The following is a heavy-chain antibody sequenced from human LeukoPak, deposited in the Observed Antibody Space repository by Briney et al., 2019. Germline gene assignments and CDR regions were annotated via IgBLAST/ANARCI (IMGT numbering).Heavy chain of an antibody. CDR1: GSSISSGGYY. CDR3: ASDGSNRVYDSSAPYYIDV. CDR2: IFYSGST. V-gene: IGHV4-31*03. D-gene: IGHD3-22*01. Sequence: SQTLCLTCTVSGSSISSGGYYWSWIRQHPAKGLEWFGYIFYSGSTYYTPSLKSRVTLSVDTSKNQFSLKLSSVTAADTAVYYCASDGSNRVYDSSAPYYIDVWGKGATVTVSS. J-gene: IGHJ6*03.